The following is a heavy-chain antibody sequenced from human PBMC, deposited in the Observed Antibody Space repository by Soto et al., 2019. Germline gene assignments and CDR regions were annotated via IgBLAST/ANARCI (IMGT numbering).Heavy chain of an antibody. CDR1: GFTFSSYA. Sequence: GGSLRLSCAASGFTFSSYAMHWVRQAPGKGLEWVAVISYDGSNKYYADSVKGRFTISRDNSKNTLYLQMNSRRAEDTAVYYCARVVGIAVAHYYYYGMDVWGQGTTVTVSS. V-gene: IGHV3-30-3*01. J-gene: IGHJ6*02. CDR3: ARVVGIAVAHYYYYGMDV. CDR2: ISYDGSNK. D-gene: IGHD6-19*01.